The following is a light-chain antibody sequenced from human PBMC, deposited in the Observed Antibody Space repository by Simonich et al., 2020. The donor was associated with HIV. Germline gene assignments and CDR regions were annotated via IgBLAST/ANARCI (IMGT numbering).Light chain of an antibody. Sequence: DIQMTQSPSSLSRSVGDRVTITCRASQGFSNSLVWYQQKPGKAPKLLLYAASRLKSGVPSRFSGSGSGTDYTLTISSLQPEDFATYYCQQYFSTPLTFGGGTKVEIK. J-gene: IGKJ4*01. CDR1: QGFSNS. CDR2: AAS. CDR3: QQYFSTPLT. V-gene: IGKV1-NL1*01.